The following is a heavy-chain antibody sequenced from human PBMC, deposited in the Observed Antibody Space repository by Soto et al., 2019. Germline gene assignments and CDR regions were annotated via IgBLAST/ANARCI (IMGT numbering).Heavy chain of an antibody. D-gene: IGHD3-3*01. CDR2: IIPIFGTA. J-gene: IGHJ6*02. CDR3: ARAADIRFLEWLQPGGNYYGMDV. CDR1: GGTFSSYA. Sequence: ASVKVSCKASGGTFSSYAISWVRQAPGQGLEWMGGIIPIFGTANYAQKFQGRVTITADESTSTAYMELSSLRSEDTAVYYCARAADIRFLEWLQPGGNYYGMDVWGQGTTVTVSS. V-gene: IGHV1-69*13.